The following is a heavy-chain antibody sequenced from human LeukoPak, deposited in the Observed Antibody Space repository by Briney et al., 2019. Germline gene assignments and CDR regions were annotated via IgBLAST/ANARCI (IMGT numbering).Heavy chain of an antibody. D-gene: IGHD2-15*01. Sequence: SETLSLTCTVSGGSISSYYWSWIRQPPGKGLEWIGYIYYSGSTNYNPSLKSRVTISVDTSKNQFSLKLSSVTAADTAVYYCARDTWYDPQRPSCGMDVWGQGTTVTVSS. V-gene: IGHV4-59*01. CDR2: IYYSGST. CDR3: ARDTWYDPQRPSCGMDV. CDR1: GGSISSYY. J-gene: IGHJ6*02.